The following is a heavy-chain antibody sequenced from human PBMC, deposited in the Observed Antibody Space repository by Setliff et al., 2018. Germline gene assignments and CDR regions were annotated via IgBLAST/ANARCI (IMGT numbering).Heavy chain of an antibody. CDR3: VRGMHYLPVGDS. CDR2: ISINSHAI. Sequence: QTGGSLRLSCAASGFTFSNFGFTWVRQASGKGLEWISYISINSHAIYYADSVKGRFTVSRDNAQKSLFLQMNSLRAEDTAVYFCVRGMHYLPVGDSWGQGTLVTVSS. D-gene: IGHD1-26*01. CDR1: GFTFSNFG. V-gene: IGHV3-48*01. J-gene: IGHJ4*02.